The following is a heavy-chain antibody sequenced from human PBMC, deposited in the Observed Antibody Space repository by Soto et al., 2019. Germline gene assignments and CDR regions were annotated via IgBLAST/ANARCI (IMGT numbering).Heavy chain of an antibody. V-gene: IGHV4-4*02. CDR3: ARDLTPGTLHRA. J-gene: IGHJ5*01. D-gene: IGHD1-1*01. CDR1: GGSLNVSHW. Sequence: SEPLSLTCDVSGGSLNVSHWWSWVRQPPGKGLEWIGEIYRSGSTTYNPSFKSRVTISIDKSKNYFSLKLTSVTAADTAVYYCARDLTPGTLHRAWCHGTLVTV. CDR2: IYRSGST.